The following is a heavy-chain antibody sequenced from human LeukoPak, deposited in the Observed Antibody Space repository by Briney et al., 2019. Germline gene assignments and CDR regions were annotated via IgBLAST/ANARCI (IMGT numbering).Heavy chain of an antibody. CDR3: ATDQPPLISAAGVY. CDR2: IIPMFGTA. J-gene: IGHJ4*02. Sequence: ASVKVSCKASGGTFSSSAISWVRQAPGQGLEWMGGIIPMFGTANYAQKFQGRVTITADESTSAAYMELRSLRSEDTAAYYCATDQPPLISAAGVYWGQGTLVTVSS. CDR1: GGTFSSSA. V-gene: IGHV1-69*13. D-gene: IGHD6-25*01.